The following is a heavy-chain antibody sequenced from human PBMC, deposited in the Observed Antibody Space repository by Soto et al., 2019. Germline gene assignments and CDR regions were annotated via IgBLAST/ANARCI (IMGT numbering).Heavy chain of an antibody. CDR3: ARGRGSGTYAPVGY. CDR1: GGTFSSYA. CDR2: VIPMFASS. J-gene: IGHJ4*02. V-gene: IGHV1-69*01. D-gene: IGHD1-26*01. Sequence: QVQLVQSGAEAKKPGSSVKVSCKASGGTFSSYAISWVRQAPGQGLEWMGGVIPMFASSNYAQKFQGSVTSTEDESTSTAYMELTSLRFEDTAVYYCARGRGSGTYAPVGYWGQATLVTVSS.